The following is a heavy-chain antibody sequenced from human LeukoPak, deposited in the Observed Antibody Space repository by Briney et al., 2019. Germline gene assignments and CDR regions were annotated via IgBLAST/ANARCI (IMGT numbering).Heavy chain of an antibody. CDR3: ARVGGYDPFDY. CDR1: GGSISSSSYY. J-gene: IGHJ4*02. D-gene: IGHD5-12*01. Sequence: SETLSLTCTVSGGSISSSSYYWGWIRQPPGKGLEWIGNIYYNGNTYYNPSLKSRVTISVDTSKNQFSLKLSSVTAADTAVYYCARVGGYDPFDYWAQGTLVTVSS. V-gene: IGHV4-39*07. CDR2: IYYNGNT.